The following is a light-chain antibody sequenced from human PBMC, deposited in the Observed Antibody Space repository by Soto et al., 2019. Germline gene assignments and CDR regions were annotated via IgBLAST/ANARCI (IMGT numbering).Light chain of an antibody. Sequence: EIVLTQSPDILSLSPGERATLSCRASQGMSSAYLAWFQQKPGQAPSLLIYGASTRATGIPDRFSGSGSGTDFTLTISNLEPEDFAVYYCQQHSHWPPWTFGQGTKVDIK. J-gene: IGKJ1*01. V-gene: IGKV3D-20*02. CDR3: QQHSHWPPWT. CDR2: GAS. CDR1: QGMSSAY.